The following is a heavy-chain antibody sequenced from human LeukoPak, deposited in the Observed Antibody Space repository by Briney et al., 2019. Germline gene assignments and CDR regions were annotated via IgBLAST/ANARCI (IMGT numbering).Heavy chain of an antibody. Sequence: SVKVSCKASGGTFSSYAISWVRQAPGQGLEWMGGIIPIFGTANYAQKLQGRVTMTTDTSTSTAYMELRSLRSDDTAVYYCARDPNLYYYDSSGYVHWGQGTLVTVSS. J-gene: IGHJ4*02. V-gene: IGHV1-69*05. D-gene: IGHD3-22*01. CDR2: IIPIFGTA. CDR1: GGTFSSYA. CDR3: ARDPNLYYYDSSGYVH.